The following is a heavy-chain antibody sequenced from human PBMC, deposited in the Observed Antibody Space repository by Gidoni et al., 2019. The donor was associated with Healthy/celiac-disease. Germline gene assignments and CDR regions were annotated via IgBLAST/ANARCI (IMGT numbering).Heavy chain of an antibody. V-gene: IGHV4-59*01. CDR2: IYYSGST. CDR1: GGSISSYY. D-gene: IGHD6-6*01. CDR3: ARTEYSSSLYFQH. Sequence: QVQLPESGPGLVKPSATLSLTCTVAGGSISSYYWSWIRQAPGKGLEWIGYIYYSGSTNYNPSLKSRVTISVDTSKNQFSLKLSSVTAADTAVYYCARTEYSSSLYFQHWGQGTLVTVSS. J-gene: IGHJ1*01.